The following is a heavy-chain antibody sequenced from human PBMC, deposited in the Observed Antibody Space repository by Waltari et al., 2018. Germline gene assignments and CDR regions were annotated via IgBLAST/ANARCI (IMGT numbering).Heavy chain of an antibody. CDR3: ARGGVPLSGVEYNFDY. D-gene: IGHD1-26*01. V-gene: IGHV1-69*15. CDR2: IIPIFGTA. CDR1: GGTFSSYA. Sequence: QVQLVQSGAEVKKPGSSVKVSCKASGGTFSSYAISCVRQAPGQGLEWMGRIIPIFGTANYAQKVQGRVTITADESTSTAYMELSSLRSEDTAVYYCARGGVPLSGVEYNFDYWGQGTLVTVSS. J-gene: IGHJ4*02.